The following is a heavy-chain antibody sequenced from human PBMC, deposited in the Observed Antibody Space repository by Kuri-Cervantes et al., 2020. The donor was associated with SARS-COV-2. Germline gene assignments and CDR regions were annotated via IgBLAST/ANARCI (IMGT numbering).Heavy chain of an antibody. CDR2: ISYDGSNK. V-gene: IGHV3-30*18. Sequence: GGSLRLSCVASGFDFNKFVINWVRQAPGKGLEWVAVISYDGSNKYYADSVKGRFTISRDNSKNTLYLQMNSLRAEDTAVYYCAKDQGDSYGISYFDYWGQGTLVTVSS. CDR3: AKDQGDSYGISYFDY. J-gene: IGHJ4*02. D-gene: IGHD5-18*01. CDR1: GFDFNKFV.